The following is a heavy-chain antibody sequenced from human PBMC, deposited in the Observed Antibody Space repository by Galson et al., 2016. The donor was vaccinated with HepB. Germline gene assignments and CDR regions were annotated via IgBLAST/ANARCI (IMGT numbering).Heavy chain of an antibody. V-gene: IGHV1-46*01. CDR3: ARVGEYGGYAYDSGSIGGSFDY. Sequence: SVKVSCKASGYTFTRYYVHWMRQAPGQGLEWMGAINPGGGSTSYVQNFQGRVTMTSDTSTSAVYMELSSLRAEDTAVYYCARVGEYGGYAYDSGSIGGSFDYWGQGTQVTVSS. CDR1: GYTFTRYY. D-gene: IGHD5-12*01. CDR2: INPGGGST. J-gene: IGHJ4*02.